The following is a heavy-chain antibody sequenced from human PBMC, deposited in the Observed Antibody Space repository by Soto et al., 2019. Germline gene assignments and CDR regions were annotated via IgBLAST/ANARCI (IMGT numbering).Heavy chain of an antibody. CDR1: GGSFSGDY. CDR3: ARENYYFWGGPINYMDV. Sequence: SETLSVTCAVYGGSFSGDYWSWIRQPPGKGLEWIGEINHSGSTNYNPSLKSRVTISVDTSKNQFSLKLSSVTAADTAVYYCARENYYFWGGPINYMDVWGKGTTVTVSS. CDR2: INHSGST. J-gene: IGHJ6*03. D-gene: IGHD3-3*01. V-gene: IGHV4-34*01.